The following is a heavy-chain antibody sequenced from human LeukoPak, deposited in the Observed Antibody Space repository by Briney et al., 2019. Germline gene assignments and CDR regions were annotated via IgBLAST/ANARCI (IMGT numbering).Heavy chain of an antibody. V-gene: IGHV1-69*06. J-gene: IGHJ6*03. CDR1: GGTFSSYA. CDR2: IIPIFGTA. CDR3: ASRQATTDYYYYYMDV. Sequence: SVKVSCKASGGTFSSYAISWVRQAPGQGLEWMGGIIPIFGTANYAQKFQGRVTITADKSTSTAYMELSSLRSEDTAVYYCASRQATTDYYYYYMDVWGKGTTVTVSS. D-gene: IGHD4-17*01.